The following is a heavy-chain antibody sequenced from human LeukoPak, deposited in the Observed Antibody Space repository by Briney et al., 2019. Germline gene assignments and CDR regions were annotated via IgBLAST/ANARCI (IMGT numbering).Heavy chain of an antibody. D-gene: IGHD3-10*01. CDR2: ISRSGSTR. CDR1: GFTFSACE. J-gene: IGHJ3*02. V-gene: IGHV3-48*03. Sequence: GSLRLSCAISGFTFSACELTWVRQAPGKGLEWVSYISRSGSTRYYADSVKGRFTISRDNAKNTLYLQMNSLRAEDTAVYYCARVATMVRVPLDALDIWGQGTMVSVSS. CDR3: ARVATMVRVPLDALDI.